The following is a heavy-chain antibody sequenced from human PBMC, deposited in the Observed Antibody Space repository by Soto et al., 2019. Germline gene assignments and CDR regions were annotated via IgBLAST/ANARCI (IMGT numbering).Heavy chain of an antibody. CDR3: AKRKDFLFFDY. CDR2: IHYSATT. CDR1: GGSINSGNYY. D-gene: IGHD3-3*01. V-gene: IGHV4-31*03. J-gene: IGHJ4*02. Sequence: SETLSLTCTVSGGSINSGNYYCGCIRQRPWKGLEWIGYIHYSATTYYNPSLKSRVSISLDTSKNQFSLKVNSVTAADTAVYYCAKRKDFLFFDYLGQGTLVTVSS.